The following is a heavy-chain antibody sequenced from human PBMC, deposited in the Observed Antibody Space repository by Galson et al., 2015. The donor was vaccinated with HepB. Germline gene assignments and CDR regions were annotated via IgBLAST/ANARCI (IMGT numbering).Heavy chain of an antibody. J-gene: IGHJ5*02. CDR2: IIPIFGTA. CDR1: GGTFSSYA. D-gene: IGHD3-10*01. CDR3: AREGGGYYGSGQFNWFDP. V-gene: IGHV1-69*06. Sequence: SVKVSCKASGGTFSSYAISWVRQAPGQGLEWMGGIIPIFGTANYAQKFQGRVTITADKSTSTAYMELSSLRSEDTAVYYCAREGGGYYGSGQFNWFDPWGQGTLVTVSS.